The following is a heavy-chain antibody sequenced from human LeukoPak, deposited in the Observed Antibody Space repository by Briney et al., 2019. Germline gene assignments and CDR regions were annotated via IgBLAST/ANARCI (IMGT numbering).Heavy chain of an antibody. CDR1: GYTLTELS. Sequence: ASVKVSCKVSGYTLTELSMFWVRQAPGKGLEWMGSFDPEDGKTVYAQKFQGRVTMTEDTSTDTAYMELSSLRSEDTAVYYCATGYLVTAGLMDVWGQGTTVTVSS. J-gene: IGHJ6*02. V-gene: IGHV1-24*01. D-gene: IGHD6-13*01. CDR2: FDPEDGKT. CDR3: ATGYLVTAGLMDV.